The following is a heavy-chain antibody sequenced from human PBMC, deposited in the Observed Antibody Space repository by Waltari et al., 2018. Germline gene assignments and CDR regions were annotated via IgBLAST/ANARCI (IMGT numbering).Heavy chain of an antibody. CDR2: IIPIFGTA. Sequence: QVQLVQSGAEVKKPGSSVKVSCKASGGPFSSYAISWVRQAPGQGLEWMGRIIPIFGTANYAQKFQGRVTITADKSTSTAYMELSSLRSEDTAVYYCARDREGATRGYYFDYWGQGTLVTVSS. D-gene: IGHD1-26*01. V-gene: IGHV1-69*08. J-gene: IGHJ4*02. CDR3: ARDREGATRGYYFDY. CDR1: GGPFSSYA.